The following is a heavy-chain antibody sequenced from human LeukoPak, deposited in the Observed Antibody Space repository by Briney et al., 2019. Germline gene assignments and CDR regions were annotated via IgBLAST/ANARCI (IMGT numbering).Heavy chain of an antibody. J-gene: IGHJ5*02. CDR3: ARDPQYQLLPGWFDP. CDR1: GGCISSYY. CDR2: IYTSGST. D-gene: IGHD2-2*01. Sequence: SETLSLTCTVSGGCISSYYWSWIRQPAGKGLEWIGRIYTSGSTNYNPSLKSRVTMSVDTSKNQFSLKLSSVTAADTAVYYCARDPQYQLLPGWFDPWGQGTLVTVSS. V-gene: IGHV4-4*07.